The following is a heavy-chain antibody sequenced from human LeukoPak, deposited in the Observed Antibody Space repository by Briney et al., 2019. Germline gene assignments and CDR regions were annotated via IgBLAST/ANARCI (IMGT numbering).Heavy chain of an antibody. CDR3: ARLRYCSSTSCYPNWFDP. J-gene: IGHJ5*02. V-gene: IGHV5-51*01. D-gene: IGHD2-2*01. CDR2: IYPGDSDT. CDR1: GYSFTSYW. Sequence: GESLKISCKGSGYSFTSYWIGWVRQMPGKGLEWMGIIYPGDSDTRYSPSFQGQVTISADKSISTAYLQRSSLKASDTAMYYCARLRYCSSTSCYPNWFDPWGQGTLVTVSS.